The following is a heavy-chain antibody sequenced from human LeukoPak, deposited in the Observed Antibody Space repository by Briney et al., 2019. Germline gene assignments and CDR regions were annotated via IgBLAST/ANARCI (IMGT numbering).Heavy chain of an antibody. CDR1: GFTFSSYA. V-gene: IGHV3-23*01. D-gene: IGHD4-23*01. CDR2: IGRYGGDI. J-gene: IGHJ4*02. Sequence: GGSLRLSCAASGFTFSSYAMTWVRQAPGKGLEWVSVIGRYGGDIHYADSVEGRFTISRDNSKNTLYLQMNSLRVEDTAIYYCAKYAPPTTVVTRFFDSWGQGTLVTVSS. CDR3: AKYAPPTTVVTRFFDS.